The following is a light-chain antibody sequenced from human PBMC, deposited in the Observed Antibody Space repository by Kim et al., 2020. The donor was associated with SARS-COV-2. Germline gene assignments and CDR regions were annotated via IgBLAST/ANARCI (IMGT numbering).Light chain of an antibody. J-gene: IGKJ1*01. V-gene: IGKV1-5*03. CDR2: KAS. Sequence: SVGDRVTITCRASQSITNWLAWYQQKPGKTPKLLIYKASSLESGVPSRFSGRGSGTEFTLTISSLQPDDFATYYCQQYDSSSPRTFGQGTKVDIK. CDR3: QQYDSSSPRT. CDR1: QSITNW.